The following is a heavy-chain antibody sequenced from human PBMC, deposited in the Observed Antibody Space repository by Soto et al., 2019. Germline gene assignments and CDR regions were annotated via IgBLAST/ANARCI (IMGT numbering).Heavy chain of an antibody. J-gene: IGHJ6*03. V-gene: IGHV1-8*01. CDR1: GYTFTSYD. CDR2: MNPNSGNT. Sequence: ASVKVSCKASGYTFTSYDINWVRQATGQGLEWMGWMNPNSGNTGYAQKFQGRVTMTRNTSISTAYMELSSLRSEDTAVYYCARGQGDFWSGYLPCYRANYYYMDVWGKGTTVTVSS. D-gene: IGHD3-3*01. CDR3: ARGQGDFWSGYLPCYRANYYYMDV.